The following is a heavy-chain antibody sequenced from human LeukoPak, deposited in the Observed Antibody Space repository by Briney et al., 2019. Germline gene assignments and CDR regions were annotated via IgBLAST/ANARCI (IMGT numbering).Heavy chain of an antibody. Sequence: PSETLSLTCTISGGSISTINYYWGWIRQPPGKGLEWIGSIYYSGSTFYNPSLKSRVTISVDTSKNQFSLKLSSVTAADTAVYYCAKEVQMATQFDYWGQGTLVTVSS. CDR2: IYYSGST. V-gene: IGHV4-39*02. CDR1: GGSISTINYY. J-gene: IGHJ4*02. CDR3: AKEVQMATQFDY. D-gene: IGHD5-24*01.